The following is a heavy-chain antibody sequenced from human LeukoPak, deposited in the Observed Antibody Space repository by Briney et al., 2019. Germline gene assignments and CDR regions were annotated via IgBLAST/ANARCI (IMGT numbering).Heavy chain of an antibody. J-gene: IGHJ4*02. CDR2: ISGSGGST. CDR1: GFTFSIYD. Sequence: AGGSLRLSCAASGFTFSIYDMSWVRQAPGKGPEWVSAISGSGGSTYYADSVKGRFTISRDNSKNTLYLQMNSLRAEDTAVYYCAKWHSSSCWGQGTLVTVSS. CDR3: AKWHSSSC. D-gene: IGHD6-13*01. V-gene: IGHV3-23*01.